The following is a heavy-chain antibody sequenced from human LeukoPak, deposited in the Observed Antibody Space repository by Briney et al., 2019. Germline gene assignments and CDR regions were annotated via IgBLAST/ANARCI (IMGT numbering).Heavy chain of an antibody. CDR3: ARAVVEGATRFAFNV. J-gene: IGHJ3*01. D-gene: IGHD2-21*01. CDR2: MNPNSGNT. CDR1: GYTFTSYD. V-gene: IGHV1-8*01. Sequence: ASVKVSCKASGYTFTSYDINWVRQATGQGLEWMGWMNPNSGNTGYAQKFQGRVTMTRNISINTAYLEISSLTSEDTAVYYCARAVVEGATRFAFNVWGQGTLVTVSS.